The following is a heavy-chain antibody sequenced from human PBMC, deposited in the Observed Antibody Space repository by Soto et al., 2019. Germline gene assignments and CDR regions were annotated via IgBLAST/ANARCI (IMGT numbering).Heavy chain of an antibody. CDR1: GGSFSGYY. CDR3: ARGKGIYYGSGSYPYYFDY. CDR2: INHSGST. V-gene: IGHV4-34*01. D-gene: IGHD3-10*01. J-gene: IGHJ4*02. Sequence: KPSETLSLTCAVYGGSFSGYYWSWIRQPPGKGLEWIGEINHSGSTNYNPSLKSRVTISVDTSKNQFSLKLSSVTAADTAVYYCARGKGIYYGSGSYPYYFDYWGQGTLVTVSS.